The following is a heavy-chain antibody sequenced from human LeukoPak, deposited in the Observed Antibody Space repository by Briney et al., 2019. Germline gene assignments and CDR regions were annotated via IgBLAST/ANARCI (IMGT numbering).Heavy chain of an antibody. CDR2: IIPIFGTA. V-gene: IGHV1-69*05. J-gene: IGHJ5*02. D-gene: IGHD3-22*01. CDR1: GGTFSSYA. Sequence: SVKVSCKASGGTFSSYAISWVRQAPGQGLEWMGGIIPIFGTANYAQKFQGRVTITTDESTSTAYMELSSLRSEDTAVYYCARLHYDSSGYYSDWFDPWGQGTLVTVSS. CDR3: ARLHYDSSGYYSDWFDP.